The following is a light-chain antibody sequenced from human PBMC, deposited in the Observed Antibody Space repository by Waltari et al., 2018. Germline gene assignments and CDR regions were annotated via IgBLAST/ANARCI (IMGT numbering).Light chain of an antibody. J-gene: IGLJ3*02. CDR2: EVT. V-gene: IGLV2-8*01. CDR3: MSYAGNYNPWV. CDR1: SSDVGGYNF. Sequence: QSALTQPPSASGSPGQSVTISCTGTSSDVGGYNFVSWYQQHPGKAPKVMIYEVTKRPSGVPDRFSGSKSGNTASLTVSGLQAEDEADYYYMSYAGNYNPWVFGGGTRLTVL.